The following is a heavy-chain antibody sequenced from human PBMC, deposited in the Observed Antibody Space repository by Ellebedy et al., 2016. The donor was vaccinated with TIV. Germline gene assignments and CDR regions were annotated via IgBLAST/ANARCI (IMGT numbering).Heavy chain of an antibody. CDR2: INHSGST. J-gene: IGHJ6*02. V-gene: IGHV4-34*01. Sequence: MPSETLSLTCAVYGGSFSGYYWSRIRQPPGKGLEWIGEINHSGSTNYNPSLKSRVTISVDTSKNQFSLKLSSVTAADTAVYYCARGRGYGLRFLVVWGQGTTVTVSS. CDR1: GGSFSGYY. CDR3: ARGRGYGLRFLVV. D-gene: IGHD3-3*01.